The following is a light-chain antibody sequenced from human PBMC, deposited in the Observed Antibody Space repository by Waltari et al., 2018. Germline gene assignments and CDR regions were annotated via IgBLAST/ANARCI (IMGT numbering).Light chain of an antibody. CDR1: QYLTTS. CDR2: DVS. Sequence: DIQMTQSPSSLSSSVGDSVTITCQASQYLTTSLSWFQQKPGKAPQLLIYDVSNLEAGVVARFSGSGSGTQFSLTIRSLQPEDTATYYCQQCHRLPYTFGQGTKLQIK. V-gene: IGKV1-33*01. CDR3: QQCHRLPYT. J-gene: IGKJ2*01.